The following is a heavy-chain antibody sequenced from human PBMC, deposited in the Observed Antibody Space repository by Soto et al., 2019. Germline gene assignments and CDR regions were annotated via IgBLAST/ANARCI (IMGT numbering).Heavy chain of an antibody. J-gene: IGHJ4*02. CDR3: ARAIGSSGYTVDY. CDR2: TSYSGST. CDR1: EGSSSSRGRY. Sequence: MSHTSPVAEGSSSSRGRYWIWIQQHPGKGLEWIGYTSYSGSTYDNPSLKSRVTISADTSKNQFSLKLSSVTAADTAVYYCARAIGSSGYTVDYWGQGSQVTVSS. D-gene: IGHD3-22*01. V-gene: IGHV4-31*03.